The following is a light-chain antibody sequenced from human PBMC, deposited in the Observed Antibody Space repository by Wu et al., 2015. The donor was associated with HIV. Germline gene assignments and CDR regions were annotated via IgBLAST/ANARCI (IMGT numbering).Light chain of an antibody. CDR2: EAS. CDR1: QTIGTW. J-gene: IGKJ3*01. V-gene: IGKV1-5*03. Sequence: DIQMTQSPSTLSASVGDKVTITCRASQTIGTWLAWYQQKPGKAPNLLIYEASNLESGVPSRFNGSGSGTEFTLTINSLQPDDFATYYCQQYDSYPLIFGPGAKVHIK. CDR3: QQYDSYPLI.